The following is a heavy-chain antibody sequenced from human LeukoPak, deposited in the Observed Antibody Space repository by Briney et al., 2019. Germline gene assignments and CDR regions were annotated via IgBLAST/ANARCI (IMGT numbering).Heavy chain of an antibody. CDR1: GFTFSSYE. D-gene: IGHD3-10*01. CDR3: ARGELWFGERRYYYYYGMDV. V-gene: IGHV3-48*03. J-gene: IGHJ6*04. Sequence: TGGSQRLSCTASGFTFSSYEMNWVRRSTGKGREWVSYISSSGSTIYYGDYVKGRFTISRDNAKNSLYIKMNSLRAEDTAVYYCARGELWFGERRYYYYYGMDVWGKGTTVTVSS. CDR2: ISSSGSTI.